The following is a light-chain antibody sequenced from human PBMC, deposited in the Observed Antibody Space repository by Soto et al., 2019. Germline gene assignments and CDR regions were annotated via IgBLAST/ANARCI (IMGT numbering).Light chain of an antibody. Sequence: EIVLTQSPATLSSFPGDRVTLSCRASQYINTRLAWYQHRPGQAPKLLFYWASTRESGVPDRISASGSGTDFTLTISSLQAGDVAVYYCQQYFTIPHNFGQGTKVDIK. CDR2: WAS. CDR3: QQYFTIPHN. J-gene: IGKJ2*01. V-gene: IGKV3-15*01. CDR1: QYINTR.